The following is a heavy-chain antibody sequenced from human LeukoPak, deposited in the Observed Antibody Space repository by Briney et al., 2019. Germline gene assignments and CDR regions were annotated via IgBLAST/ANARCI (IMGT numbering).Heavy chain of an antibody. J-gene: IGHJ4*02. CDR3: ARGDWNYRGWLDY. CDR2: MNPNSGNT. D-gene: IGHD1-7*01. Sequence: WASVKVSCKASGYTFTSYDINWVRQATGQGLEWMGWMNPNSGNTGYAQKFQGRVTMTRDTSTSTVYMELSRLRSDDTAVYYCARGDWNYRGWLDYWGQGTLVTVSS. CDR1: GYTFTSYD. V-gene: IGHV1-8*01.